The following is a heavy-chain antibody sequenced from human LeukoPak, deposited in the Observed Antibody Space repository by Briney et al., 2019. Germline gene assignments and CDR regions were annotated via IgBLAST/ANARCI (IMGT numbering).Heavy chain of an antibody. CDR1: GFTFSSYG. CDR3: AKGLPGIAAAALLHDAFDI. Sequence: GRSLRLSCAASGFTFSSYGMHWVRQAPGKGLEWVAVIWYDGSNKYYADSVKGRFTISRDNSKNTLYLQMNSLRAEDTAVYYCAKGLPGIAAAALLHDAFDIWGQGTMVTVSS. V-gene: IGHV3-33*06. D-gene: IGHD6-13*01. CDR2: IWYDGSNK. J-gene: IGHJ3*02.